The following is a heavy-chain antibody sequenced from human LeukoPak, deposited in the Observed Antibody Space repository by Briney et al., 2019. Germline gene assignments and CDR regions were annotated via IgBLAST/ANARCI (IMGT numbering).Heavy chain of an antibody. J-gene: IGHJ6*03. CDR3: ARSEGMSYYYMDV. D-gene: IGHD3-10*01. CDR1: GRSISSYY. V-gene: IGHV4-59*07. CDR2: IYYSGST. Sequence: PSDTLSLTCTVSGRSISSYYWSWIRQPPGKGLEWIGYIYYSGSTNYNPSLKSRVTISVDTSKNQFSLKLSSVTAADTAVYYCARSEGMSYYYMDVWGKGTTVTVSS.